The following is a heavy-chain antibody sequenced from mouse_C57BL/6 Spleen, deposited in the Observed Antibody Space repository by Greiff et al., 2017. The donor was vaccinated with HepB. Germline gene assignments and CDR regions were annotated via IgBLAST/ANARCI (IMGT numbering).Heavy chain of an antibody. Sequence: QVQLQQPGAELVRPGSSVKLSCKASGYTFTSYWMDWVKQRPGQGLEWIGNIYPSDSETHYNQKFKDKATLTVDKSSSTAYMQLSSLTSEDSAVYCCARRGDGCWYGGGWGTGTTVTVSS. CDR1: GYTFTSYW. CDR3: ARRGDGCWYGGG. V-gene: IGHV1-61*01. J-gene: IGHJ1*03. CDR2: IYPSDSET. D-gene: IGHD2-3*01.